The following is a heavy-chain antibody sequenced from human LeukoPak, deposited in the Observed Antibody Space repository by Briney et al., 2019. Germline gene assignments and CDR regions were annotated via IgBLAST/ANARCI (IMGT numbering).Heavy chain of an antibody. J-gene: IGHJ4*02. CDR1: GYSISSGYY. D-gene: IGHD3/OR15-3a*01. CDR3: ARQTGSGLFILP. CDR2: IYYSGNT. V-gene: IGHV4-38-2*02. Sequence: PSETLSLTCTVSGYSISSGYYRGWIRPPPGEVLEWIGSIYYSGNTYYNASLKSQVSISIDTSKHQFSLRLTSVTAADTAVYYCARQTGSGLFILPGGQGTLVTVSS.